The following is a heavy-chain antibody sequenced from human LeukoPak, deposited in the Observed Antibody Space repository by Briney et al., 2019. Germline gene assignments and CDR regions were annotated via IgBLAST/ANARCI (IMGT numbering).Heavy chain of an antibody. J-gene: IGHJ4*02. CDR2: INHNGNVN. Sequence: GGSLRLSCAASGFTFSSYWMNWARQAPGKGLEWVASINHNGNVNYYVDSVKGRFTISRDNAKNSLYLQMSNLRAEDTAVYFCAKDRFALGEWGQGTLVTVSS. D-gene: IGHD3-10*01. V-gene: IGHV3-7*03. CDR3: AKDRFALGE. CDR1: GFTFSSYW.